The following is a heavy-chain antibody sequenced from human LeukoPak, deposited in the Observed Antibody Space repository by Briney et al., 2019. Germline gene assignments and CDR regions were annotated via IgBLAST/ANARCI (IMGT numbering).Heavy chain of an antibody. CDR2: IWYDGSNK. Sequence: GGSLRLSCAASGFTFSSYGMHWVRQAPGKGLEWVAVIWYDGSNKYYADSVKGRFTISRDNSKNTLYLQMNSLRAEDTAVYYCEGWERPFDYWGQGTLVTVSS. V-gene: IGHV3-33*01. CDR1: GFTFSSYG. D-gene: IGHD1-26*01. J-gene: IGHJ4*02. CDR3: EGWERPFDY.